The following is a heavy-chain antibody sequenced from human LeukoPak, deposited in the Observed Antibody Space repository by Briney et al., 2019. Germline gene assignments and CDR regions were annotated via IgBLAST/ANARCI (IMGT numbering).Heavy chain of an antibody. J-gene: IGHJ4*02. V-gene: IGHV3-11*01. CDR2: ISSSGSTI. CDR1: GFTFSDYY. CDR3: ASAPRYDFWSGFTDYFDS. D-gene: IGHD3-3*01. Sequence: PGGSLRLSCAASGFTFSDYYMSWIRQAPGKGLEWVSYISSSGSTIYYADSVKGRFTISRDNAKNSLYLQMNSLRAEDTAVYYCASAPRYDFWSGFTDYFDSWGQGTLVTVSS.